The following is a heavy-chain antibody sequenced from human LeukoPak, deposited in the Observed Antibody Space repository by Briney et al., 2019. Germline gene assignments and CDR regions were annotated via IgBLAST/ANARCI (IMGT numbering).Heavy chain of an antibody. CDR2: ISYDGSNK. J-gene: IGHJ4*02. V-gene: IGHV3-30*04. D-gene: IGHD2-2*01. Sequence: GGSLRLSCAASGFTFSSYAMHWVRQAPGKGLEWVAVISYDGSNKYYADSVKGRFTISRDNSKNTLYLQMNSLRAEDTAVYYCARVMGRYCSSTSCYVDYWGQGTQVTVSS. CDR3: ARVMGRYCSSTSCYVDY. CDR1: GFTFSSYA.